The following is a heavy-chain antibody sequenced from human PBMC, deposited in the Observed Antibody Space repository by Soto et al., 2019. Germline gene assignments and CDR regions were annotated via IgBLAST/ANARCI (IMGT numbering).Heavy chain of an antibody. D-gene: IGHD3-10*01. V-gene: IGHV3-64*02. J-gene: IGHJ4*02. CDR1: GVTFITYY. Sequence: VGFLRLSCAASGVTFITYYMHWVRQAPGKGPEYVSAISSSGDSTYYADSVKGRFTISRDNSKNTMYLQMGSLRVEDMAFYYCARGIYFGSARYYFDYWGQGALVTVSS. CDR2: ISSSGDST. CDR3: ARGIYFGSARYYFDY.